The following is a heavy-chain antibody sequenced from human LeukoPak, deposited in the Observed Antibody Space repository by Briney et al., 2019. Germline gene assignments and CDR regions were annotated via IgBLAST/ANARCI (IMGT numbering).Heavy chain of an antibody. Sequence: KPSETLSLTCTVSGGSISSFYWTWIRQPPGKGLEWLGYIYYNGDSNYNPSLKSRVTISVDTSKNQFSLKLSSVTAADTAVYYCARVLIADFAMVRDNWFDPWGQGTLVTVSS. J-gene: IGHJ5*02. CDR1: GGSISSFY. CDR2: IYYNGDS. D-gene: IGHD3-10*01. V-gene: IGHV4-59*12. CDR3: ARVLIADFAMVRDNWFDP.